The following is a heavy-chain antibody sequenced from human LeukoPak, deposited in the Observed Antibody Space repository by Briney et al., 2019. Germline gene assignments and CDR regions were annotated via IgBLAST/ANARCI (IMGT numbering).Heavy chain of an antibody. CDR2: IYYSGST. V-gene: IGHV4-30-4*07. D-gene: IGHD3-10*01. Sequence: PSETLSLTCTVSGGSINSGGYSWSWIRQPPGKGLEWIGYIYYSGSTYYNPSLKSRVTISVDTSKNQFSLKLNSVTAADTAVYYCVRVNSGRRDAFDIWGQGTMVTVSS. J-gene: IGHJ3*02. CDR3: VRVNSGRRDAFDI. CDR1: GGSINSGGYS.